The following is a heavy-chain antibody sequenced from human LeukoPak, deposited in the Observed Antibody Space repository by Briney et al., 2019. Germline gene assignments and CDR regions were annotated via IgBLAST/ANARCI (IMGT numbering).Heavy chain of an antibody. J-gene: IGHJ2*01. CDR2: IYYSGST. Sequence: SETLSLTCTVSGGSISSYYWSWIRQPPGKGLEWIGYIYYSGSTNYNPSLKSRVTISVDTSKNQFSLKLSSVTAADTAVYYCARSHYDILNHWYFDLWGRGTLVTVSS. CDR1: GGSISSYY. D-gene: IGHD3-9*01. V-gene: IGHV4-59*01. CDR3: ARSHYDILNHWYFDL.